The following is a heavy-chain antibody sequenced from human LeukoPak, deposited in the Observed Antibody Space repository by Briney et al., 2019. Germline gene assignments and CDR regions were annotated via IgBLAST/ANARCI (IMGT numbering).Heavy chain of an antibody. V-gene: IGHV4-4*07. CDR1: GGSISSYY. J-gene: IGHJ6*03. CDR3: AGGSGGIVVVPAAKVPDYYYYMDV. D-gene: IGHD2-2*01. Sequence: SETLSLTCTVSGGSISSYYWSWIRQPAGKGLEWIGRIYTSGSTNYNPSLKSRVTMSVYTSKNQFSLKLTSVTAADPAVYDCAGGSGGIVVVPAAKVPDYYYYMDVGGKGTTVTVSS. CDR2: IYTSGST.